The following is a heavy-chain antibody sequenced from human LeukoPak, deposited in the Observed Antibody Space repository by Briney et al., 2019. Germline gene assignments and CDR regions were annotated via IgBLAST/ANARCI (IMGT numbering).Heavy chain of an antibody. CDR2: INHSGST. CDR3: ARGNGGGYSYYFYGMDV. V-gene: IGHV4-34*01. Sequence: SETLSLTCAVYGGSFSGYYWNWIRRPPGKGLEYVGEINHSGSTNYNPSLKSRITISVDTSRNQFSLKLTSVTAADTAVYYCARGNGGGYSYYFYGMDVWGQGTTVSVSS. D-gene: IGHD2-21*02. CDR1: GGSFSGYY. J-gene: IGHJ6*02.